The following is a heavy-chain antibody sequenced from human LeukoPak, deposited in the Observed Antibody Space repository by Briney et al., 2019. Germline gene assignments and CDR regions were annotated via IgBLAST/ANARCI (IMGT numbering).Heavy chain of an antibody. CDR1: GDSISRSDSY. CDR3: ARRRYYDGSGYLE. Sequence: SETLSLTCSVSGDSISRSDSYWDWIRQPPGKGLEWIGTLYYTGRTYYSPSLKSRLTMSVDTSNDQFSLNLRSVTAADTAVYYCARRRYYDGSGYLEWGQGTLLSVSS. D-gene: IGHD3-22*01. V-gene: IGHV4-39*01. CDR2: LYYTGRT. J-gene: IGHJ1*01.